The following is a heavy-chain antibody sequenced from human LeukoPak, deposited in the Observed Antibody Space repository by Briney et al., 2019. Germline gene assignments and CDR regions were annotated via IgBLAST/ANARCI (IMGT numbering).Heavy chain of an antibody. CDR2: IYSGGST. D-gene: IGHD4-17*01. J-gene: IGHJ3*02. CDR3: ARVLRDYGDYIPPGAFDI. CDR1: GFTASSNY. V-gene: IGHV3-66*01. Sequence: GGSLRLSCAASGFTASSNYMSWVRQAPGKGLEWVSVIYSGGSTYYADSVKGRFTISRDNSKNTLYLQMNSLRAEDTAVYYCARVLRDYGDYIPPGAFDIWGQGTMVTVSS.